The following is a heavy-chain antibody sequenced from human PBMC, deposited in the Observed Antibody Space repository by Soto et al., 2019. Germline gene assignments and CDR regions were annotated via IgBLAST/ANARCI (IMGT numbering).Heavy chain of an antibody. Sequence: LPCAIYGGFLRSYHWSWIRQPPGKGLEWIGQTNHGGSTNYNPSLKSRVTISVDVSKNQLSLNLNSVTAADTGVYFCARRPDGFDIWGQGTMVTVSS. D-gene: IGHD6-6*01. V-gene: IGHV4-34*01. CDR3: ARRPDGFDI. CDR2: TNHGGST. J-gene: IGHJ3*02. CDR1: GGFLRSYH.